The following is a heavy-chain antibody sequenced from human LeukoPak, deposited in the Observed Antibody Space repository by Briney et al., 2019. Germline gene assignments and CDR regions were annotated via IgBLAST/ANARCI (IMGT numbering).Heavy chain of an antibody. V-gene: IGHV7-4-1*02. CDR2: INTNTRNP. CDR3: ARDRSIQLWTRLQNWFDP. CDR1: GYTFTSYA. Sequence: GASVKVSCKASGYTFTSYAMNWVRQAPGQGLEWMGWINTNTRNPTYAQGFTGRFVFSLDTSVSTAYLQISSLKAEDTAVYYCARDRSIQLWTRLQNWFDPWGQGTLVTVSS. D-gene: IGHD5-18*01. J-gene: IGHJ5*02.